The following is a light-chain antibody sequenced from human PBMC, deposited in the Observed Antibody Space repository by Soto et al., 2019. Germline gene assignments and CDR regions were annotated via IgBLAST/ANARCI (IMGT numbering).Light chain of an antibody. CDR1: SSDIGGYKY. V-gene: IGLV2-8*01. J-gene: IGLJ1*01. CDR2: EVS. CDR3: SSYAGSNNFV. Sequence: QSALTQPPSASGSPGQSVTISCTGTSSDIGGYKYVSWYQQRPGKAPKLMIYEVSKRPSGVPDRFSGSKSGNTASLTVSGLQAEDEADYYCSSYAGSNNFVFGTGTKLTVL.